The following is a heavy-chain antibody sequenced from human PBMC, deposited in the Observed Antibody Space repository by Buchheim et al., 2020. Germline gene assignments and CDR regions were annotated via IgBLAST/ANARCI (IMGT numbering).Heavy chain of an antibody. V-gene: IGHV4-4*02. J-gene: IGHJ4*02. Sequence: QVQLQESGPGLVKPSGTLSPTCAVLGVSISSINWWSWVRQPPGKGLEWIGEAYHSGSTNYNPSLKSRVTMSVEKSKNQFFLKVGSLTAADTAVYYCARVAPSLFYAFDYWGQGTL. D-gene: IGHD3-9*01. CDR1: GVSISSINW. CDR2: AYHSGST. CDR3: ARVAPSLFYAFDY.